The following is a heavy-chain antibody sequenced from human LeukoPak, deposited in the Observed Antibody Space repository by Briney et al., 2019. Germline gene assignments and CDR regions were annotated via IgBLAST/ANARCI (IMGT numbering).Heavy chain of an antibody. Sequence: SETPSLTCAVYGGSFSGYYWSWIRQPPGKGLEWIGEINHSGSTNYNPSLKSRVTISVDTSKNQFSLKLSSVTAADTAVYYCARDRHYYDSSGYYSSYYFDYWGQGTLVTVSS. V-gene: IGHV4-34*01. CDR2: INHSGST. J-gene: IGHJ4*02. CDR3: ARDRHYYDSSGYYSSYYFDY. D-gene: IGHD3-22*01. CDR1: GGSFSGYY.